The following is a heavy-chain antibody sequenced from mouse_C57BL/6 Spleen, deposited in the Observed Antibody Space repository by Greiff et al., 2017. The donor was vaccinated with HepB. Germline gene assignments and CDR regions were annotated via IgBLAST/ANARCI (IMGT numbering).Heavy chain of an antibody. CDR1: GYTFTSYW. V-gene: IGHV1-5*01. CDR2: IYPGNSDT. J-gene: IGHJ4*01. Sequence: VQLQQSGTVLARPGASVKMSCKPSGYTFTSYWMHWVKQRPGQGLEWIGAIYPGNSDTSYNQKFKGKAKLTAVTSASTAYMELSSLTNEVSAVYYCTRVDYSNPYYAMDYWGQGTSVTVSS. D-gene: IGHD2-5*01. CDR3: TRVDYSNPYYAMDY.